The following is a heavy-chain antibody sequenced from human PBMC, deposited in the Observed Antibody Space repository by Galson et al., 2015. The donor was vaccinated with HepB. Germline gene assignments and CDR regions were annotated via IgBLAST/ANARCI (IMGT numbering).Heavy chain of an antibody. CDR2: ITSTTTYK. Sequence: SLRLSCAASGFTFGSYGMNWVRQAPGKGLEWLSSITSTTTYKFYADIVKGRFTISRDNAKNSLYLQMSNLRVENTALYFCVRESLYSHAIALAPHFDYWGQGALVTVSS. D-gene: IGHD2-8*02. V-gene: IGHV3-21*01. CDR3: VRESLYSHAIALAPHFDY. J-gene: IGHJ4*02. CDR1: GFTFGSYG.